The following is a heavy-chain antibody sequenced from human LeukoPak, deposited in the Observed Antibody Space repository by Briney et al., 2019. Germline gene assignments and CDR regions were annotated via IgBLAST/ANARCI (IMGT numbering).Heavy chain of an antibody. D-gene: IGHD2-2*01. V-gene: IGHV5-51*01. CDR2: IYPADSDT. J-gene: IGHJ6*03. CDR1: GYSFTSYW. Sequence: GESLKISCKGSGYSFTSYWIGWVRQMPGKGLEWMGIIYPADSDTRYSPSFQGQVTISADKSISTAYLQWSSLKASDTAMYYCARHRYCSSTSCTPYYYYMDVWGKGTTVTVSS. CDR3: ARHRYCSSTSCTPYYYYMDV.